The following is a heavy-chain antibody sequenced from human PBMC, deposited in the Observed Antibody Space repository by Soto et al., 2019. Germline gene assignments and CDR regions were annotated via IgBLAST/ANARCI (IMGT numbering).Heavy chain of an antibody. V-gene: IGHV3-30*18. CDR3: AKDHNWNYYYYYMDV. D-gene: IGHD1-20*01. J-gene: IGHJ6*03. CDR2: ISYDGSNK. CDR1: GFTFSSYG. Sequence: GGSLRLSCAASGFTFSSYGMHWVRQAPGKGPEWVAVISYDGSNKYYADSVKGRFTISRDNSKNTLYLQMNSLRAEDTAVYYCAKDHNWNYYYYYMDVWGKGTTVTVSS.